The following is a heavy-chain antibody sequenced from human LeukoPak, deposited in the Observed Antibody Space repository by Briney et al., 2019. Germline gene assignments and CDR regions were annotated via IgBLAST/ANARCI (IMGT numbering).Heavy chain of an antibody. CDR2: ISGSGGST. CDR3: AKAPTPYSSGWYFDY. J-gene: IGHJ4*02. CDR1: GFTFSSYA. V-gene: IGHV3-23*01. D-gene: IGHD6-19*01. Sequence: GRSLRLSCAASGFTFSSYAMSWVRQAPGKGLEWVSAISGSGGSTYYADSVKGRFTISRDNSKNTLYLQMNSLRAEDTAVYYCAKAPTPYSSGWYFDYWAREPWSPSPQ.